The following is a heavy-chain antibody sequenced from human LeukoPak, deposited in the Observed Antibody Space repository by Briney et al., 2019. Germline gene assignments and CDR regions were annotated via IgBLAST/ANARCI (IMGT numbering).Heavy chain of an antibody. V-gene: IGHV3-30*18. CDR3: AKDQEMATIFALYYYGMDV. CDR1: GFTFGSFA. J-gene: IGHJ6*02. D-gene: IGHD5-24*01. Sequence: QTGGSLRLSCAASGFTFGSFAMHWVRQAPGKGLAWVAVISSTGNKEYYADSVKGRFTISRDNSKNTLYLQMNSLRAEDTAVYYCAKDQEMATIFALYYYGMDVWGQGTTVTVSS. CDR2: ISSTGNKE.